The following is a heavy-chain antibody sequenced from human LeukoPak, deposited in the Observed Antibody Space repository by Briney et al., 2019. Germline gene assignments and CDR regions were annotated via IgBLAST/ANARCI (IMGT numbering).Heavy chain of an antibody. J-gene: IGHJ4*02. V-gene: IGHV4-34*01. D-gene: IGHD3-10*01. Sequence: SETLSLTCAVYGGSFSGYYWSWIRQPPGKGLEWIGEINHSGSTNYNPSLKSRVTISVDTSKNQFSPKLSSVTAADTAVYYCARDLYYYGSGSYYSYWGQGTLVTVSS. CDR1: GGSFSGYY. CDR2: INHSGST. CDR3: ARDLYYYGSGSYYSY.